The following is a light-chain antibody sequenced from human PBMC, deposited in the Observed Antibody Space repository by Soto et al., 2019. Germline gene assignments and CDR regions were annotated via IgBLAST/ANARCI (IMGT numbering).Light chain of an antibody. CDR1: QSVSSSY. CDR3: QQYGSSRT. Sequence: EIVLTQSPGTLSLSPGERATLSCSASQSVSSSYLAWYQQKPGQAPRLLIYGASSRATGIPDRFSGSGSGTYFTITISRLEPEDFAVYYCQQYGSSRTFGPGTKVEIK. V-gene: IGKV3-20*01. J-gene: IGKJ1*01. CDR2: GAS.